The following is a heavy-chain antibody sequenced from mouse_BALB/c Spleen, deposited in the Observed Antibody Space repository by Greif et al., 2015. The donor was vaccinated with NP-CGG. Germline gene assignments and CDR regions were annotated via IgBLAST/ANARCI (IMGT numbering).Heavy chain of an antibody. Sequence: EVHLVESGGDLVKPGGSLKLSCAASGFTFSSYGMSWVRQTPDKRLEWVATISSGGSYTYYPDSVKGRFTISRDNAKNTLYLQMSSLKSEDTAMYYCARHDGNYPFAYWGQGTLATVSA. D-gene: IGHD2-1*01. CDR2: ISSGGSYT. J-gene: IGHJ3*01. CDR3: ARHDGNYPFAY. V-gene: IGHV5-6*01. CDR1: GFTFSSYG.